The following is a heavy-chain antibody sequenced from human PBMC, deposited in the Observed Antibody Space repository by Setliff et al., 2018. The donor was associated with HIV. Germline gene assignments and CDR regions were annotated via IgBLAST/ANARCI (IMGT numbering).Heavy chain of an antibody. CDR3: ARQPLYNDYDWRSYYFDY. V-gene: IGHV4-39*01. CDR1: GDSMSSGNYF. D-gene: IGHD5-12*01. Sequence: SETLSLTCTVSGDSMSSGNYFWVWVRQPPGKGLELMGNIFHSGNTYYSPSLNSRFTISVDTSKNQFSLKLRSVTAADTAVYYCARQPLYNDYDWRSYYFDYWGQGSLVTVSS. CDR2: IFHSGNT. J-gene: IGHJ4*02.